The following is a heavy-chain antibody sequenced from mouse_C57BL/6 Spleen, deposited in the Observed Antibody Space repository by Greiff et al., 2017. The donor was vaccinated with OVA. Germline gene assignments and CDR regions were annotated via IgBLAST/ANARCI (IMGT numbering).Heavy chain of an antibody. CDR2: IYPGDGDT. Sequence: QVQLQQSGPELVKPGASVKISCKASGYAFSSSWMNWVKQRPGKGLEWIGRIYPGDGDTNYNGKFKGKATLTADNSSSTAYMQLSSLTSEDSAVYFCAEAGITTVVAPGFAYWGQGTLVTVSA. D-gene: IGHD1-1*01. J-gene: IGHJ3*01. V-gene: IGHV1-82*01. CDR3: AEAGITTVVAPGFAY. CDR1: GYAFSSSW.